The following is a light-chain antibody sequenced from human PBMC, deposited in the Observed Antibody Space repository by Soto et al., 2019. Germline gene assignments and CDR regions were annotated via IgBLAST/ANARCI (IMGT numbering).Light chain of an antibody. CDR3: QQANTFPLT. CDR1: QSISDY. CDR2: AAS. V-gene: IGKV1-39*01. Sequence: DIQMTQSPSSLSASVGDRVTITCRASQSISDYLNWYQQKPGKAPKVLIFAASSLQSGVPSRFSGSGSGTDFTLTISSLQPEDFATYYCQQANTFPLTFGQGTRLEI. J-gene: IGKJ5*01.